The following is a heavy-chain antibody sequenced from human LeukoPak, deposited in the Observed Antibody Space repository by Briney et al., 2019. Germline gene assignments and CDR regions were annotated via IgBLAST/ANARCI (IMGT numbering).Heavy chain of an antibody. CDR1: GGSISSGGYY. J-gene: IGHJ4*02. CDR2: IYYSGST. CDR3: ASSDCSSTSCYTGILDY. V-gene: IGHV4-31*03. Sequence: SETLSLTCTVSGGSISSGGYYWSWIRQLPGKGLEWIGYIYYSGSTYYNPSLKSRVTISVDTSKNQFSLKLSSVTAADTAVYYCASSDCSSTSCYTGILDYWGQGTLVTVSS. D-gene: IGHD2-2*02.